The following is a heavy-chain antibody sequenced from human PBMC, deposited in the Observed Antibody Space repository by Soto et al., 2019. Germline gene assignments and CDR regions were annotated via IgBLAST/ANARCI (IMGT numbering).Heavy chain of an antibody. D-gene: IGHD2-8*01. V-gene: IGHV1-46*01. CDR3: ARVSGWQQFNAAFDM. CDR1: GYTLASFH. CDR2: INFSGGTT. J-gene: IGHJ3*02. Sequence: QVQLVQSGAEVKKPGASVKISCKASGYTLASFHAHWVRQAPGQGLEWMGMINFSGGTTTYAQKFQGRVTMTRDTSTSTVHMELGSLRSEDTAVYYCARVSGWQQFNAAFDMWGQGTTVTVSS.